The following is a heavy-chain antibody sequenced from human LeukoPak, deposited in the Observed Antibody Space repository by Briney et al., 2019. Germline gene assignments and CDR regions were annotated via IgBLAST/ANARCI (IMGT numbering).Heavy chain of an antibody. Sequence: GGSLRLSCAASGFTFSSYAMSWVRQAPGKGLEWVSAISSGGSTIFYGDSVKGRFAVSRDNSENTLYLRLNSLRAEDTAVYYCAKATAATTYFDYWGQGTLVTVSS. CDR2: ISSGGSTI. D-gene: IGHD6-25*01. CDR1: GFTFSSYA. CDR3: AKATAATTYFDY. J-gene: IGHJ4*02. V-gene: IGHV3-23*01.